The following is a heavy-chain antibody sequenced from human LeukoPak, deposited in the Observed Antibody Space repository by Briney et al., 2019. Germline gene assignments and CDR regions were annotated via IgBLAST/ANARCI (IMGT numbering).Heavy chain of an antibody. D-gene: IGHD3-3*01. V-gene: IGHV3-7*01. CDR1: GFSFSNSW. Sequence: GGPLRLSCVASGFSFSNSWMTWVRRAPGKGLEWVANIKQGGSSKYYVDSVKGRFTISRDDAKNSLFLQMNSLRAEDTAVYYCGRGEGFLVDHWGQGTLVTVST. CDR3: GRGEGFLVDH. J-gene: IGHJ4*02. CDR2: IKQGGSSK.